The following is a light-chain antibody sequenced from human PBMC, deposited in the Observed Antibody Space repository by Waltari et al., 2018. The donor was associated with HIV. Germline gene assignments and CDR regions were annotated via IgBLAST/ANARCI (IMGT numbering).Light chain of an antibody. CDR3: CSYAGSRTS. CDR2: ELP. Sequence: QSALTQLASVSGSPGRSITIYCTGTSSVVGRYNLVSRYQQHPDKAPTVLIYELPKQPSGVSNRFSGSKACNTASLTISRRQAEDEADYNCCSYAGSRTSFGGGTNLTVL. CDR1: SSVVGRYNL. J-gene: IGLJ2*01. V-gene: IGLV2-23*02.